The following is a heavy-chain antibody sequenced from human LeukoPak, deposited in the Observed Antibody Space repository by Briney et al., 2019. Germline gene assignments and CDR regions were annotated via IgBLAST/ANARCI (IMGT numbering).Heavy chain of an antibody. D-gene: IGHD1-26*01. CDR3: ARHQIVGATKSPFDY. CDR1: GYSFYSYW. Sequence: GESLKISCMGAGYSFYSYWVGWVRQTPGKGLEWMGIIYPGDSDTRYSPSFQGQVTISADKSINTAYLQWSSLKASDTAMYYCARHQIVGATKSPFDYWGPGTLVTVSS. V-gene: IGHV5-51*01. J-gene: IGHJ4*02. CDR2: IYPGDSDT.